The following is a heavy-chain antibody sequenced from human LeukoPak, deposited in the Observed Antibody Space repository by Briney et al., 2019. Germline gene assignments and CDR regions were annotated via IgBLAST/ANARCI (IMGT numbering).Heavy chain of an antibody. D-gene: IGHD2-2*01. V-gene: IGHV4-4*07. CDR2: IYSTGST. J-gene: IGHJ4*02. CDR1: GGSINFYY. Sequence: PSETLSLTCTVSGGSINFYYWSWIRQPAGKGLEWIGRIYSTGSTNYSPSLKSRVTISVDNSRNQFSLKLTSVTATDTAVYYCMRTYCSNTSCFYFDYWGQGTLVTVSS. CDR3: MRTYCSNTSCFYFDY.